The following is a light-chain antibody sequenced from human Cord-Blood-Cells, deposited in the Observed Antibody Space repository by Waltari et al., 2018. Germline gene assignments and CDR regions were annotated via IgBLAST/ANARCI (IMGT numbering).Light chain of an antibody. CDR1: QDISNY. J-gene: IGKJ4*01. CDR3: QQYDNIPQT. V-gene: IGKV1-33*01. Sequence: DIQMTQSPSSLSSSVGYRVTITCQASQDISNYLNWYQQKPGKAPKLLIYDASNLETGVPSRFSGSGSGTDFTFTIRRLQPEDIATYYCQQYDNIPQTFGGGTKVEIK. CDR2: DAS.